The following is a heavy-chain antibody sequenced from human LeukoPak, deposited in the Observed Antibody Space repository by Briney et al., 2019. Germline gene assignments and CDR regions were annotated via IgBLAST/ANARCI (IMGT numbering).Heavy chain of an antibody. CDR2: INHSGST. D-gene: IGHD2-15*01. V-gene: IGHV4-34*01. CDR1: GGSFSGYY. Sequence: PSETLSLTCAVYGGSFSGYYWSWIRQPPGKGLEWIGEINHSGSTNYNPSLKSRVTISVDTSKNQFSLKLSSVTAADTAVYYCARGEGDTVVVSLFDYWGQGTLVTVSS. CDR3: ARGEGDTVVVSLFDY. J-gene: IGHJ4*02.